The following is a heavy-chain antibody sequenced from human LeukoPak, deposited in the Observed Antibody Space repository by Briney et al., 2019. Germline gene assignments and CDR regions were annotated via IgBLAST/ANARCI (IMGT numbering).Heavy chain of an antibody. CDR3: ARGTTWLDWAPMDV. D-gene: IGHD3-9*01. Sequence: ASVKVSCKASGYTFTSYGISWVRQAPGQGLEWMGWINPNSGGTNYAQKFQGRVTMTRDTSISTAYMELSRLRSDDTAVYYCARGTTWLDWAPMDVWGQGTTVTVSS. V-gene: IGHV1-2*02. J-gene: IGHJ6*02. CDR1: GYTFTSYG. CDR2: INPNSGGT.